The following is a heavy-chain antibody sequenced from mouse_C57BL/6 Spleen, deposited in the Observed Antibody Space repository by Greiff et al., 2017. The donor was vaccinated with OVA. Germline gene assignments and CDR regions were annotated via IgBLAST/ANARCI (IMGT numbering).Heavy chain of an antibody. CDR3: ARGEDYDDVGYWYFDV. CDR2: IYPGSGST. J-gene: IGHJ1*03. V-gene: IGHV1-55*01. D-gene: IGHD2-4*01. Sequence: QVQLQQPGAELVKPGASVKMSCKASGYTFTSYWITWVKQRPGQGLEWIGDIYPGSGSTNYNEKFKGKATLTVDTSSSTAYMQLSSLTSEDSAVYYCARGEDYDDVGYWYFDVWGTGTTVTVSS. CDR1: GYTFTSYW.